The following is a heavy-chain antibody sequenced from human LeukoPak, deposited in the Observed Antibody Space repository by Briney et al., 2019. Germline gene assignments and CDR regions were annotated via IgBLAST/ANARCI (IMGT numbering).Heavy chain of an antibody. CDR3: ASGDGDYRMDY. J-gene: IGHJ4*02. CDR2: INHSGST. V-gene: IGHV4-34*01. Sequence: PSETLSLTCAVYGGSFSGYYWSWIRQPPGKGLEWIGEINHSGSTNYNPSLKSRVTISVDTSKNQFSLKLSSVTAADTAVYYCASGDGDYRMDYWGQGTLVTVSS. CDR1: GGSFSGYY. D-gene: IGHD4-17*01.